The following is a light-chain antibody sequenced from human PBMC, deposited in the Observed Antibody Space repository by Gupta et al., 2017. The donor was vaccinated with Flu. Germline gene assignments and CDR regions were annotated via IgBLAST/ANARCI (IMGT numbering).Light chain of an antibody. CDR2: TAS. CDR3: QQCNSYPYT. Sequence: DIQMTQSPSILSASVGDRVTITCRASQSFGNYLAWYQQKVGMAPQLLIHTASTSVTGVPSRFRGSGSGTEFTLTINSLQPDDLATYYCQQCNSYPYTFGQGTRLEIK. CDR1: QSFGNY. J-gene: IGKJ2*01. V-gene: IGKV1-5*03.